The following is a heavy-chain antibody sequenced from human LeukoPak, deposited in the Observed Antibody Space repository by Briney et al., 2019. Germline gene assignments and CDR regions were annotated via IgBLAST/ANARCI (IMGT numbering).Heavy chain of an antibody. CDR3: ARDRPGGSSLDY. J-gene: IGHJ4*02. Sequence: PSETLSLTCTVSGGSISNINYYWAWIRQPPGTGLEWIGTLYYSGSTYYNPSLKSRVTISIDTSKDQFSLKLSSVTAADTAVYYCARDRPGGSSLDYWGQGTLVTVSS. V-gene: IGHV4-39*07. CDR2: LYYSGST. D-gene: IGHD6-13*01. CDR1: GGSISNINYY.